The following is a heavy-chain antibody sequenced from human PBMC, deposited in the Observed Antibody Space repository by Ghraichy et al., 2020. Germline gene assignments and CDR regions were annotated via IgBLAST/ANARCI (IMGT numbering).Heavy chain of an antibody. D-gene: IGHD6-13*01. V-gene: IGHV4-34*01. CDR1: GGSFSGYY. CDR2: INHSGST. J-gene: IGHJ6*03. Sequence: SQTLSLTCAVYGGSFSGYYWSWIRQPPGKGLEWIGEINHSGSTNHNPSLKSRVTISVDTSKNQFSLKLSSVTAADTAVYYCARGYKIAAPMLRDRSYYMDVWGKGTTVTVSS. CDR3: ARGYKIAAPMLRDRSYYMDV.